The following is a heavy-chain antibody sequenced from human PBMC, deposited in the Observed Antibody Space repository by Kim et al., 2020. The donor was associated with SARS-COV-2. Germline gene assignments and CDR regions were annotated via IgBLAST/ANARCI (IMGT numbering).Heavy chain of an antibody. J-gene: IGHJ3*02. Sequence: GGSLRLSCTASGFTFSSYGKHWVRQAPGKGLEWVAVISYYGSNKYYADSVKGRLTISRDNSKNTLYLQMNSLRAEDTAVYYCAKDRGHQLFDFDIWGQGTMFTVSS. D-gene: IGHD2-2*01. CDR2: ISYYGSNK. CDR1: GFTFSSYG. V-gene: IGHV3-30*18. CDR3: AKDRGHQLFDFDI.